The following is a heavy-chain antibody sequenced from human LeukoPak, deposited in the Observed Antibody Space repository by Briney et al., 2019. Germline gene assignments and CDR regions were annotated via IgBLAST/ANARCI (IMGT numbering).Heavy chain of an antibody. V-gene: IGHV3-23*01. Sequence: PGGSLRLSCAASGFTFSSYAMSWVRQAPGKGLEWVSAISGSGGSTYYADSVKGRFTISRDNSKNTLYLQMNSLRAEDTAVYYCAKVEGVSGYDYSYYGMDVWGQGTTVTVSS. CDR3: AKVEGVSGYDYSYYGMDV. CDR1: GFTFSSYA. D-gene: IGHD5-12*01. J-gene: IGHJ6*02. CDR2: ISGSGGST.